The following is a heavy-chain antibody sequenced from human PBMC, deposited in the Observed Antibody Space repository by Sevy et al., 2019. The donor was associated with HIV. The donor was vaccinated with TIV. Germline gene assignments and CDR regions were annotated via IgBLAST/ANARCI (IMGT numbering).Heavy chain of an antibody. CDR1: GFTFSSYS. V-gene: IGHV3-48*01. D-gene: IGHD6-19*01. CDR3: ARPDLSGWYFDF. J-gene: IGHJ4*01. CDR2: ISSSSDRSRTL. Sequence: GGSLRLSCVASGFTFSSYSMNGVRQAPGKGREWVSYISSSSDRSRTLYYADSVKGRFSISSDNAKNSVHLQMTSLRVEDTSVYYCARPDLSGWYFDFWGQGTLVTVSS.